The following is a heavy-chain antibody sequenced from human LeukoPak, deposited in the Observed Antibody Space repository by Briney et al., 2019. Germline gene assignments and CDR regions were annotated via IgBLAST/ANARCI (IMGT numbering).Heavy chain of an antibody. Sequence: SETLSLTCTVSGGSISSSSYYWGWIRQPPGKGLEWIGSIYYSGSTYYNPSLKSRVTISVDTSKNQFSLKLSSVTAADTAVYYCARLYIVVIPAAIHNWFDPWGQGTLVTVSS. CDR2: IYYSGST. D-gene: IGHD2-2*01. J-gene: IGHJ5*02. CDR3: ARLYIVVIPAAIHNWFDP. CDR1: GGSISSSSYY. V-gene: IGHV4-39*01.